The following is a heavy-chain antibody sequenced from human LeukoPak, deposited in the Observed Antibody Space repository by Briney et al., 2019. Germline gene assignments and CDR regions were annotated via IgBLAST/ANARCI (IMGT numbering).Heavy chain of an antibody. CDR2: IKSITYET. D-gene: IGHD3-10*01. V-gene: IGHV3-15*01. CDR3: ARHNEFFN. CDR1: GFTFSSYA. Sequence: GGSLRLSCAASGFTFSSYAMTWVRQAPGKGLEWVGRIKSITYETHYSAPVQGRFTISRDDSRTTLYLQMSSLRSDDTAVYYCARHNEFFNWGQGTLVTVSS. J-gene: IGHJ4*02.